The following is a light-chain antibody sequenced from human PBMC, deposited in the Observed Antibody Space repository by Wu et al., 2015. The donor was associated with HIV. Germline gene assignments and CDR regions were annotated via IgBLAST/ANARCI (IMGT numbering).Light chain of an antibody. J-gene: IGKJ4*01. Sequence: EIVLTQSPGTLSLSPGERATLSCRASQSVSSNYLAWYQQKPGQAPRLLIYGASTRATGIPDRFSGSGSGADFTLTISRLEPEDFAVYHCQQYGSLPLSFGGGTKVDFK. CDR1: QSVSSNY. CDR3: QQYGSLPLS. V-gene: IGKV3-20*01. CDR2: GAS.